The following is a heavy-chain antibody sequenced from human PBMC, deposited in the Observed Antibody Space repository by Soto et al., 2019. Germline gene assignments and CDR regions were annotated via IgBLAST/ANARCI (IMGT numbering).Heavy chain of an antibody. Sequence: QVQLVESGGGVVQPGRSLRLSCAASGFTFSSYAMHWVRQAPGKGLEWVAVISYDGSNKYYADSVKGRFTISRDNSKNTLYLQMNRLRAEDTDVYYCARENYYDSSGFDYWGQGTLVTVSS. CDR3: ARENYYDSSGFDY. D-gene: IGHD3-22*01. CDR2: ISYDGSNK. J-gene: IGHJ4*02. V-gene: IGHV3-30-3*01. CDR1: GFTFSSYA.